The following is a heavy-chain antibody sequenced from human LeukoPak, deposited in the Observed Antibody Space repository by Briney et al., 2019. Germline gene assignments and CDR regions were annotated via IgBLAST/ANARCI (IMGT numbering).Heavy chain of an antibody. CDR1: GGSISSYY. D-gene: IGHD6-25*01. CDR3: ARDQAGSSGEYFQH. CDR2: IYYSGST. J-gene: IGHJ1*01. Sequence: SETLSLTCTVSGGSISSYYWSWIRQPPGKGLEWIGYIYYSGSTNYNPSLKSRVTISVDTSKNQFSLKLSSVTAADTAVYYCARDQAGSSGEYFQHWGQGTLVTVSS. V-gene: IGHV4-59*01.